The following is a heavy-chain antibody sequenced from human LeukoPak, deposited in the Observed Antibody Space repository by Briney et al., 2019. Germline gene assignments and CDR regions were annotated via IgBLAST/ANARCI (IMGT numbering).Heavy chain of an antibody. Sequence: SETLSLTCTVSGGSISSSSYYWGWIRQPPGKGLEWIGSIYYSGSTYYNPSPKSRVTISVDTSKNQFSLKLSSVTAADTAVYYCARQKGGITIFGVVIIPPDYWGQGTLVTVSS. CDR3: ARQKGGITIFGVVIIPPDY. V-gene: IGHV4-39*01. CDR2: IYYSGST. CDR1: GGSISSSSYY. D-gene: IGHD3-3*01. J-gene: IGHJ4*02.